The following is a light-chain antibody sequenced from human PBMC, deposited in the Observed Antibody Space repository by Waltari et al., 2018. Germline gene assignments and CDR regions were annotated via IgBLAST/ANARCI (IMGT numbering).Light chain of an antibody. CDR2: RND. V-gene: IGLV1-47*01. Sequence: QSVVTQPPSASETPGQRVTISCSGSGSNVGRNYVTWYQQVPGTAPKGVIYRNDRRPSGVPDRFSGSKSGTSASLAISGLRSEDEADYYCAVWDDSVSGWVFGGGTKLTVL. CDR3: AVWDDSVSGWV. J-gene: IGLJ3*02. CDR1: GSNVGRNY.